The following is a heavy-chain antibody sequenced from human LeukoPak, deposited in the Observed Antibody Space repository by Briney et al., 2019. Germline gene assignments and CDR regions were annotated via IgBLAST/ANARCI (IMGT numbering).Heavy chain of an antibody. V-gene: IGHV1-3*01. CDR3: ARSFAFSSGWYLFDY. CDR1: GYTFTSYA. D-gene: IGHD6-19*01. Sequence: ASVKVSCKASGYTFTSYAMHWVRQAPGQRLEWMGWINAGNGNTKYSQKFQGRVTITRDTSASTAYMELSSLRSEDTAVYYCARSFAFSSGWYLFDYWGQGTLVTVSS. CDR2: INAGNGNT. J-gene: IGHJ4*02.